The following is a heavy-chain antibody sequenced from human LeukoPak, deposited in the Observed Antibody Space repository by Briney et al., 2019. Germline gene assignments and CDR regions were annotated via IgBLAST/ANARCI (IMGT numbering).Heavy chain of an antibody. Sequence: QPGGSLRLSCAASGFTLSSYWMHWVRQAPGKGLVWVSRINGDGSSTPYANSVKGRFTISRDNAKNTLYLQMHSLRADDTAVYYCARAARRYSGSYLDYWGQGTLVTVSS. J-gene: IGHJ4*02. CDR1: GFTLSSYW. CDR2: INGDGSST. CDR3: ARAARRYSGSYLDY. V-gene: IGHV3-74*01. D-gene: IGHD1-26*01.